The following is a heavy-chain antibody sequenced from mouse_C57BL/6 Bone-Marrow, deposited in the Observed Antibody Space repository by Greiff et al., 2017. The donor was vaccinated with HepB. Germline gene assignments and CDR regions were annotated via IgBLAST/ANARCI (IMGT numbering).Heavy chain of an antibody. J-gene: IGHJ3*01. V-gene: IGHV1-80*01. CDR2: IYPGDGDT. Sequence: QVQLQQSGAELVKPGASVKISCKASGYAFSSYWMNGVKQRPGKGLEWIGQIYPGDGDTNYNGKFKGKATLTADKSSSTAYMQLSSLTSEDSAVYFCAINSTWFAYWGQGTLVTVSA. CDR1: GYAFSSYW. CDR3: AINSTWFAY.